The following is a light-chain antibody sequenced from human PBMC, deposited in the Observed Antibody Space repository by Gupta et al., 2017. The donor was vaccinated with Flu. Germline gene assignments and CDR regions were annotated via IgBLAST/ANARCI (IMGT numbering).Light chain of an antibody. V-gene: IGKV3-15*01. CDR3: QLYDTWPYT. CDR1: QSVSSK. Sequence: EIVMTQSPATLSVSPGERATLSCRASQSVSSKLAWYQQKPGQAPRLLIYVASTRATGIPARFSGSGSGTEFTLTISSLQSEDFAVYYCQLYDTWPYTFGQGTKLEIK. CDR2: VAS. J-gene: IGKJ2*01.